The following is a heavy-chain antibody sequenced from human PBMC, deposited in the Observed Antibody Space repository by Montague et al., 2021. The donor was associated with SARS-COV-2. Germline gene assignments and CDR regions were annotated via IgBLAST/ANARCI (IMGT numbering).Heavy chain of an antibody. CDR1: EFSLRGNW. CDR2: INSDASRT. CDR3: AREARYFDWLPSLYYYYGIDV. Sequence: SLRLSCAAAEFSLRGNWMHWVRQTPGKGLVWVARINSDASRTAYADSVKGRFTISRDNSKNTLYLQMNSLRAEDTAVYYCAREARYFDWLPSLYYYYGIDVWGQGTTVTVSS. V-gene: IGHV3-74*03. J-gene: IGHJ6*02. D-gene: IGHD3-9*01.